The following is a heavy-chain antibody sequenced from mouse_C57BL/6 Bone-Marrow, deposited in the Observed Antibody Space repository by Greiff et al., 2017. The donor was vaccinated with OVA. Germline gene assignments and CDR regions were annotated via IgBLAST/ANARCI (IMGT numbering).Heavy chain of an antibody. CDR2: IDPSDSYT. J-gene: IGHJ3*01. CDR3: ARGLTVFAY. CDR1: GYTFTSYW. V-gene: IGHV1-69*01. D-gene: IGHD4-1*01. Sequence: VQLQQSGAELVMPGASVKLSCKASGYTFTSYWMHWVKQRPGQGLEWIGEIDPSDSYTNYNQKFKGKSTLTVDKSSSTAYMQLSSLTSEDSAVYYCARGLTVFAYWGQGTLVTVSA.